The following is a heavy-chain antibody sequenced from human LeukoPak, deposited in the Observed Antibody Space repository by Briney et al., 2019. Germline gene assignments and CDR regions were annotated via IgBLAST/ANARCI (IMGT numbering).Heavy chain of an antibody. CDR1: GFTFSDFS. J-gene: IGHJ3*02. V-gene: IGHV3-48*01. CDR3: ARDHAYAFDI. CDR2: IGSAI. D-gene: IGHD2-2*01. Sequence: GGSLRLSCVASGFTFSDFSLNWVRQAPGKGLEWISYIGSAIYYADSVKGRFTISRDNAKNSLYLQMNSLRAEDTAAYYCARDHAYAFDIWGQGTPVTVSS.